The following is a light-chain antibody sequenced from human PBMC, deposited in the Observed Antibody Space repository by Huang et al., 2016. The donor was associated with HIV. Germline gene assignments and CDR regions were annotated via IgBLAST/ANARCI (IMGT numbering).Light chain of an antibody. CDR2: SAS. J-gene: IGKJ5*01. CDR3: QQSYSALSS. Sequence: IQMTQSPTSLSASVGDRVSIACRASQSINTYLNWYQQKPGKAPKRVISSASSLHSGVPSRFSGSGSGTDFTLTIRGLQLDDFATYYCQQSYSALSSFGPGTRL. CDR1: QSINTY. V-gene: IGKV1-39*01.